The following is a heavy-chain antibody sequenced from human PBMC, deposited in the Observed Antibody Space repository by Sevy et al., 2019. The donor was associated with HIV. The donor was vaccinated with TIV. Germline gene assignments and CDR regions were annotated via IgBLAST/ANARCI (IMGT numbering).Heavy chain of an antibody. Sequence: ASVKVSCKASGGTFSSYAISWVRQAPGQGLEWMGGIIPIFGTANYAQKFQGRVTITADESTSTAYMELSSLRSEDTAVYYCARGPMQTGTTSGYYYYAMEVWGQGTTVTFSS. J-gene: IGHJ6*02. CDR1: GGTFSSYA. V-gene: IGHV1-69*13. CDR3: ARGPMQTGTTSGYYYYAMEV. D-gene: IGHD1-1*01. CDR2: IIPIFGTA.